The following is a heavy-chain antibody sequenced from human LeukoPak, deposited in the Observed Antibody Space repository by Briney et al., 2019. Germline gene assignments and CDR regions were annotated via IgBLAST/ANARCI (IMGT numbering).Heavy chain of an antibody. Sequence: GGSLRLSCAASGFTFDDYAMHWVRQAPGKGLEWVSGISWNSGSIGYADSVKGRFTISRDNAKNSLYLQMNSLRAEDTALYYCAKALYSSGWAGEFDYWGQGTLVTVSS. CDR1: GFTFDDYA. D-gene: IGHD6-19*01. V-gene: IGHV3-9*01. CDR3: AKALYSSGWAGEFDY. J-gene: IGHJ4*02. CDR2: ISWNSGSI.